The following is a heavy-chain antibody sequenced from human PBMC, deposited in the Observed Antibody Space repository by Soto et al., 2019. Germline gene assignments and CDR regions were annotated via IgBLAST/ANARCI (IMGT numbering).Heavy chain of an antibody. CDR2: IWYDGSNK. Sequence: QVQLVESGGGVAQPGRSLRLSCAASGFTFSSYGMHWVRQAPGKGLARVAVIWYDGSNKYYADSVKGRFTISRDNSKNTLYLQMNSLRAEDTAVYYCARDTTRAMLRIYYGMDVWGQGTTVTVSS. CDR1: GFTFSSYG. V-gene: IGHV3-33*01. D-gene: IGHD3-10*01. J-gene: IGHJ6*02. CDR3: ARDTTRAMLRIYYGMDV.